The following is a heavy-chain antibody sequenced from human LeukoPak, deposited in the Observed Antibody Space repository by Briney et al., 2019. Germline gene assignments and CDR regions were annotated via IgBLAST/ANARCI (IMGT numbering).Heavy chain of an antibody. Sequence: GGSLRLSCAASGFTFSSCAMSWVRQAPGKGLEWVSAISGSGGSTYYADSVKGRFTISRDNSKNTLYLQMNSLRAEDTAVYYCAKATTYYYDSSGYYTPAFDIWGQGTMVTVSS. CDR2: ISGSGGST. J-gene: IGHJ3*02. D-gene: IGHD3-22*01. CDR3: AKATTYYYDSSGYYTPAFDI. V-gene: IGHV3-23*01. CDR1: GFTFSSCA.